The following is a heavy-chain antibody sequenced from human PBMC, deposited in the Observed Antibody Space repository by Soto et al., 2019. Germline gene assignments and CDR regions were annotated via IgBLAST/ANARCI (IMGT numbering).Heavy chain of an antibody. V-gene: IGHV4-30-4*01. CDR1: GGSISSGDYY. Sequence: QVQLQESGPGLVKPSQTLSLTCTVSGGSISSGDYYWSWIRQPPGKGLEWIGYIYYSGSTYYTPYLKSRVTLSVDTSKNQFSLKLSSVTAADTAVYYCARQTEYYGSGSYFLMRWFDPWGQGTLVTVSS. D-gene: IGHD3-10*01. CDR3: ARQTEYYGSGSYFLMRWFDP. J-gene: IGHJ5*02. CDR2: IYYSGST.